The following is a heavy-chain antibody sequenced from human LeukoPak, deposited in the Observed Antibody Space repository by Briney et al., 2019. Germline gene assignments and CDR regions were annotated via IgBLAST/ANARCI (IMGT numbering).Heavy chain of an antibody. J-gene: IGHJ6*03. D-gene: IGHD5-18*01. V-gene: IGHV3-48*03. CDR3: AKVSDTAIKYYYYYYMDV. CDR1: GFTFSSYE. CDR2: ISSSGSTT. Sequence: GGSLRLSCAASGFTFSSYEMNWVRQAPGKGLEWVSYISSSGSTTYYADSVKGRFTISRDNSKNTLYLQMNSLRAEDTAVYYCAKVSDTAIKYYYYYYMDVWGKGTTVTISS.